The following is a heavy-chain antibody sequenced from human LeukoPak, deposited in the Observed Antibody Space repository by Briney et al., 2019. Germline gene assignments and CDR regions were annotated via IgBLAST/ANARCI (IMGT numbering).Heavy chain of an antibody. CDR2: IKQDGCEK. Sequence: PGGSLRLSCAASGFTFSSYGMSWVRQAPGKGLEWVANIKQDGCEKYYVDSVKGRFTVSRDNAENSLYLQMSSLRAEDTAVYYCARLTQLARGRYWGQGTLVTVSS. V-gene: IGHV3-7*03. J-gene: IGHJ4*02. D-gene: IGHD6-6*01. CDR3: ARLTQLARGRY. CDR1: GFTFSSYG.